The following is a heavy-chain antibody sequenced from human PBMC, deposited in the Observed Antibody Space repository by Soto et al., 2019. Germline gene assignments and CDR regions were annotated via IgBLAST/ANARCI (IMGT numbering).Heavy chain of an antibody. Sequence: PGGSLRLSCAASGFTVSSNYMSWVRQAPGKGLEWVSVIYSGGSTYYADSVKGRFTISRDNSKNTLYLQMNSLRAEDTAVYYCARDVGGIAAAGTENFDPWGQGTLVTV. V-gene: IGHV3-66*01. CDR1: GFTVSSNY. D-gene: IGHD6-13*01. CDR3: ARDVGGIAAAGTENFDP. J-gene: IGHJ5*02. CDR2: IYSGGST.